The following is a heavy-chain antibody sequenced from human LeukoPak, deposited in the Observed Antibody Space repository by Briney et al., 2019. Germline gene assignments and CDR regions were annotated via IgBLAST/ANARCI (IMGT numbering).Heavy chain of an antibody. CDR2: IYWDDDE. Sequence: SGPTLVKPTQTLALTCTFSGFSLSTGGVGVGWIRQPPGKALEWLAIIYWDDDERYSPSLKSRLTLIKDTSRNQVVLAMTNMDPVDTATYYCAHGVRRAHCTGGSCYNFDYWGQGILVTVSS. D-gene: IGHD2-15*01. CDR1: GFSLSTGGVG. J-gene: IGHJ4*02. V-gene: IGHV2-5*02. CDR3: AHGVRRAHCTGGSCYNFDY.